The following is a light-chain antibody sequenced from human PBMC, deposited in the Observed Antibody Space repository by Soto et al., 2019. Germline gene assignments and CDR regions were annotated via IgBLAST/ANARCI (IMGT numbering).Light chain of an antibody. Sequence: QSVLTQPPSASGTPGQRVTISCSGSISNIGGNTVNWYQQLPGTAPKLLMYTNNQRPSGVRDRFSGSKSGTSASLAISGLQSEDEADYYCAAWDDSLNGVVFGGGTKLTVL. V-gene: IGLV1-44*01. CDR1: ISNIGGNT. CDR3: AAWDDSLNGVV. J-gene: IGLJ2*01. CDR2: TNN.